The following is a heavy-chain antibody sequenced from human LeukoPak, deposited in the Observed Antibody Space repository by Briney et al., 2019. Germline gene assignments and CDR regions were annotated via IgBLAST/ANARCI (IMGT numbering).Heavy chain of an antibody. CDR2: IYFSGMT. D-gene: IGHD7-27*01. J-gene: IGHJ3*02. V-gene: IGHV4-4*07. CDR3: ARVRGDDADSAFDI. Sequence: SETLSLTCTVSGGSISDSYWAWIRQPAGEGLEWIGRIYFSGMTYYNPSLESRVTMSIDRSKSQFSLRLTSVTAADTAVYFCARVRGDDADSAFDIWGQGAMVSVSS. CDR1: GGSISDSY.